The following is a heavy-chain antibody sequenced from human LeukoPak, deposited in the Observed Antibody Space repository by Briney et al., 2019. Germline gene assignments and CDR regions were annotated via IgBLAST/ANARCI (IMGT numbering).Heavy chain of an antibody. CDR1: GYIFTSYW. J-gene: IGHJ3*02. Sequence: GASLQISCQGAGYIFTSYWIGWGRQVPGKGLEWRGIIYPGDSDTRYSPSFQGQVTISADKSISTAYLQWSSLKASDTAMYYCARNYGSGTFDIWGQGTMVAVSS. CDR2: IYPGDSDT. CDR3: ARNYGSGTFDI. D-gene: IGHD3-10*01. V-gene: IGHV5-51*01.